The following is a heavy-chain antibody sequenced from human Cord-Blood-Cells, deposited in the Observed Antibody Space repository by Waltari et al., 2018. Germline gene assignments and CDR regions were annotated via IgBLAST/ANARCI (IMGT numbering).Heavy chain of an antibody. Sequence: QVQLQQWGAGLLKPSETLSLTCAVYGGSFSGYYWSWIRQPPGKGLEWIGEINHSGSTHYNPSLKSXVTISXXXXXXQFSLKLSSVTAADTAVYYCAMTVTTTDAFDIWGQGTMVTVSS. CDR1: GGSFSGYY. D-gene: IGHD4-17*01. CDR3: AMTVTTTDAFDI. J-gene: IGHJ3*02. CDR2: INHSGST. V-gene: IGHV4-34*01.